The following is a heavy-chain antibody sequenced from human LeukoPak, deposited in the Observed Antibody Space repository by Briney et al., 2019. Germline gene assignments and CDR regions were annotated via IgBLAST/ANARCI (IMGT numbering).Heavy chain of an antibody. V-gene: IGHV3-66*01. CDR1: GFTVSSNY. D-gene: IGHD6-19*01. J-gene: IGHJ4*02. CDR3: ARMGSGWYWEYFDY. Sequence: PGGSLRLSCAASGFTVSSNYMSWVRQAPGKGLEWVSVIYSGGSTYYADSVKGRFTIFRDNSKNTLYLQMNSLRAEDTAVYYCARMGSGWYWEYFDYWGQGTLVTVSS. CDR2: IYSGGST.